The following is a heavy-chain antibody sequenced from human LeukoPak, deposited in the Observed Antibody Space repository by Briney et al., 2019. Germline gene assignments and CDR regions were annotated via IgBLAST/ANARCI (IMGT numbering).Heavy chain of an antibody. CDR1: GFTFSGYW. V-gene: IGHV3-7*01. J-gene: IGHJ4*02. Sequence: PGGSLRLSCAASGFTFSGYWMSWVRQTPEKGLEWVANIKQGGYEKYYVDSVKGRFTISRDNAKNSLYLQMNSLRADDTAIYYCARDKIVGPTTLDYWGQGTLVTVSS. D-gene: IGHD1-26*01. CDR2: IKQGGYEK. CDR3: ARDKIVGPTTLDY.